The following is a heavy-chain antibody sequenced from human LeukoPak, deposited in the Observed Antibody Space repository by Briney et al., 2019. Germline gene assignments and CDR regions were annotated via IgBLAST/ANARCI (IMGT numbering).Heavy chain of an antibody. V-gene: IGHV4-34*01. J-gene: IGHJ5*02. Sequence: PSETLSLTCAVYGGSFSGYYWSWIRQPPGKGLEWIGEINHSGSTNYNSSLKSRVTISVDTSKNQFSLKLSSVTAADTAVYYCARASYPGWFDPWGQGTLVTVSS. CDR1: GGSFSGYY. CDR3: ARASYPGWFDP. CDR2: INHSGST.